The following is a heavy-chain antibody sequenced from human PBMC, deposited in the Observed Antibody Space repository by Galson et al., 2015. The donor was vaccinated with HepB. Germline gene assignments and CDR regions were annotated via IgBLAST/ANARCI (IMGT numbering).Heavy chain of an antibody. V-gene: IGHV3-30*18. CDR1: GFTFSSYG. J-gene: IGHJ6*02. CDR2: ISYDGSNK. D-gene: IGHD3-10*01. Sequence: SLRLSCAASGFTFSSYGMHWVRQAPGKGLEWVAVISYDGSNKYYADSVKGRFTISRDNSKNTLYLQMNSLRAEDTAVYYCAKDIGPDTGSGSYFFNYYGMDVWGQGTTVTVSS. CDR3: AKDIGPDTGSGSYFFNYYGMDV.